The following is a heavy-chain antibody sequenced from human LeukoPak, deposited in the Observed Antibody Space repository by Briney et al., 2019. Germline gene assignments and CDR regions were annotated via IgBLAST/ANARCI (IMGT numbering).Heavy chain of an antibody. J-gene: IGHJ3*02. CDR1: GGSISSYY. CDR3: ARWVVRGVRREFDI. D-gene: IGHD3-10*01. CDR2: IYYSGST. Sequence: SETLSLTCTVSGGSISSYYWSWIRQPPGKGLEWIGYIYYSGSTNYNPSLKSRVTISVDTSKNQFSLKLSSVTAADTAVYYCARWVVRGVRREFDIWGQGTMVTVSS. V-gene: IGHV4-59*01.